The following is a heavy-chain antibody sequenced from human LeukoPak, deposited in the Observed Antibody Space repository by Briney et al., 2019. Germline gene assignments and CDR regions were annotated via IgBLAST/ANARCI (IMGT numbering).Heavy chain of an antibody. CDR1: GFTFSSYN. D-gene: IGHD3-3*01. V-gene: IGHV3-21*01. J-gene: IGHJ4*02. CDR3: ARQYDFWSGNPKDFDY. CDR2: MSTSSSYK. Sequence: GGSLRLSCAASGFTFSSYNMNWVRQAPGKGLEWVSFMSTSSSYKYYADSVKGRFTISRENAKNSLYLQMNSLRAEDTAVYYCARQYDFWSGNPKDFDYWGQGTLVTVSS.